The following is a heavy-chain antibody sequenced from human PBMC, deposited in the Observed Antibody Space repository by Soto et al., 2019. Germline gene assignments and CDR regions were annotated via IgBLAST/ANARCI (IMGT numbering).Heavy chain of an antibody. V-gene: IGHV4-30-2*02. CDR3: ARRDGYNAFDI. J-gene: IGHJ3*02. Sequence: SETLSLTCAVSGGSISSGGYSWSWIRQPPGKGLEWIGYIYHSGSTYYNPSLKSRVTISVDRSKNQFSLKLSSVTAADTAVYYCARRDGYNAFDIWGQGTMVTVSS. D-gene: IGHD5-12*01. CDR1: GGSISSGGYS. CDR2: IYHSGST.